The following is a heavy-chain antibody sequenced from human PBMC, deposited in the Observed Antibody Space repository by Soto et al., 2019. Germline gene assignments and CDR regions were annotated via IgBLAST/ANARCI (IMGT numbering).Heavy chain of an antibody. D-gene: IGHD4-17*01. CDR1: GFTFDDYA. CDR2: ISWNSGSI. CDR3: AKGGGPGYGDYRCFDY. Sequence: GGSLRLSCAASGFTFDDYAMHWVRHAPGKGLEWVSGISWNSGSIGYADSVKGRFTISRDNAKNSLYLQMNSLRAEDTALYYCAKGGGPGYGDYRCFDYWGQGTLVTVSS. V-gene: IGHV3-9*01. J-gene: IGHJ4*01.